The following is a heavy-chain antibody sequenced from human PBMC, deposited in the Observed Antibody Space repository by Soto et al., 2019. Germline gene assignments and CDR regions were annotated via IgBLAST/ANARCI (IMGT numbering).Heavy chain of an antibody. Sequence: GESLKISCAASGFTVSSNYMSWVRQAPGKGLEWVSVIYSGGSTYYADSVKGRFTISRDNSKKTLYLQMNSLRAEDTAVYYCARDYRAYSSSWRVYYYYMDVWGKGTTVTVSS. CDR1: GFTVSSNY. CDR2: IYSGGST. V-gene: IGHV3-66*01. D-gene: IGHD6-13*01. CDR3: ARDYRAYSSSWRVYYYYMDV. J-gene: IGHJ6*03.